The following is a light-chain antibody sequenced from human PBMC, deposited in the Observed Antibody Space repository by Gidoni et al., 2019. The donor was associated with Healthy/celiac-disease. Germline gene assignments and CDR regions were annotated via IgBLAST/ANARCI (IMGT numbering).Light chain of an antibody. CDR3: QQYNSDWT. Sequence: DIQMTQSPSTLSASVGDRVTITCRASQSISSWLAWYQQKPGKALKLLIYKASSLESGVPSRFSGSGAGTEFTLTIRSLQPDDFDTYYCQQYNSDWTFGQGTKVEIK. J-gene: IGKJ1*01. CDR2: KAS. V-gene: IGKV1-5*03. CDR1: QSISSW.